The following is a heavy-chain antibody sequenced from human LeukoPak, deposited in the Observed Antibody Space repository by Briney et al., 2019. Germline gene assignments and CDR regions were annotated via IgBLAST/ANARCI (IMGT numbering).Heavy chain of an antibody. J-gene: IGHJ4*02. V-gene: IGHV4-59*01. CDR1: GDSISSYC. Sequence: SETLSLTCTVSGDSISSYCWSWIRQPPGKGLEWIGYIYYSGSTNYNPSLKSRVTISVDRSKNQFPLKLSYVTAADTAVYYCARSEDSYGDFDYWGQGTLVTVSS. CDR2: IYYSGST. CDR3: ARSEDSYGDFDY. D-gene: IGHD5-18*01.